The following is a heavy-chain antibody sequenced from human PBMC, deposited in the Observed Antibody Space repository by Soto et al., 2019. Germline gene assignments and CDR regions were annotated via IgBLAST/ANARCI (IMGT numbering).Heavy chain of an antibody. Sequence: SETLSLTCTVSGGSISSYYWSWIRQPPGKGLERIGYIYYTGTTTYNPSIKSRVTISVDSSKNQFSLNLTSVSAADTAVYYCARLGGFYQSLDSSGQGTLVTVSS. D-gene: IGHD3-22*01. V-gene: IGHV4-59*08. CDR3: ARLGGFYQSLDS. J-gene: IGHJ5*01. CDR1: GGSISSYY. CDR2: IYYTGTT.